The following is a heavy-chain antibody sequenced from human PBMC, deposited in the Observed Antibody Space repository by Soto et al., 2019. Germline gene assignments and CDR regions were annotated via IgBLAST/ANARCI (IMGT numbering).Heavy chain of an antibody. Sequence: PGGSLRLSCAASGFTFSSYDMHWVRQATGKGLEWVSAIGTAGDTYYPGSVKGRFTISRENAKNSLYLQLNSLRAEDTALYYCVRSGDYRSGSYWYFFDYWGQGA. J-gene: IGHJ4*02. D-gene: IGHD3-10*01. CDR3: VRSGDYRSGSYWYFFDY. CDR2: IGTAGDT. V-gene: IGHV3-13*01. CDR1: GFTFSSYD.